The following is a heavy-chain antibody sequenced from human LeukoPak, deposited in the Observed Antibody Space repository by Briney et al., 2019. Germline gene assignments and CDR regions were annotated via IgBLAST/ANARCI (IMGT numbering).Heavy chain of an antibody. V-gene: IGHV3-74*01. J-gene: IGHJ3*02. D-gene: IGHD2-2*01. Sequence: GGSLRLSCAASGFTFSSYGMHWVRQAPGKGLVWVSRINSDGNNTNYADFVKGRFTISRDNAKNTLYLQMNSLRAEDTAVYYCARAEDCSSTSCPRAFDIWGQGTMVTVSS. CDR2: INSDGNNT. CDR1: GFTFSSYG. CDR3: ARAEDCSSTSCPRAFDI.